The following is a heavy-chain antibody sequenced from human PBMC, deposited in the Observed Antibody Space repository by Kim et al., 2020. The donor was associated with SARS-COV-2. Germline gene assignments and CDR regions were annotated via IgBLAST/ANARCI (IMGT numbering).Heavy chain of an antibody. V-gene: IGHV3-23*01. Sequence: GGSLRLSCVASGFPFDIYAMSWVRQAQGKGLEWVSVMSGGGVNKFYADSVRGRFTISRDNSKNTLYLQMNSLRDEDTALYYCAKMVIMDDYTYFYYYAMDVWSQGTTVTVSS. CDR3: AKMVIMDDYTYFYYYAMDV. CDR1: GFPFDIYA. CDR2: MSGGGVNK. J-gene: IGHJ6*02. D-gene: IGHD2-21*01.